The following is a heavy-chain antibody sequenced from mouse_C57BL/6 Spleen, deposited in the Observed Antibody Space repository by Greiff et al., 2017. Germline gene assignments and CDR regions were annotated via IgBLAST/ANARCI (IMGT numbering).Heavy chain of an antibody. D-gene: IGHD3-2*02. V-gene: IGHV5-6*01. Sequence: EVMLVESGGDLVKPGGSLKLSCAASGFTFSSYGMSWVRQTPDKRLEWVATISSGGSYTYYPDSVKGRFTISRDNAKNTLYLQMSSLKYEDTAMYYCARQGRQLKAMDYWGQGTSVTVSS. CDR2: ISSGGSYT. CDR1: GFTFSSYG. CDR3: ARQGRQLKAMDY. J-gene: IGHJ4*01.